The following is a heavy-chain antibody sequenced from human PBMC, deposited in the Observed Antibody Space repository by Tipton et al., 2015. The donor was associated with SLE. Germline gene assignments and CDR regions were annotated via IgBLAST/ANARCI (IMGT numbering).Heavy chain of an antibody. CDR3: ARGAGRLRYFQH. CDR2: INRRGST. CDR1: GGSFSGHY. Sequence: TLSLTCAVYGGSFSGHYWSWIRQTPGKGLEWIGEINRRGSTNYNPSLKSRVTISVDTSKNQFSLKLSSVTAADTAVYYCARGAGRLRYFQHWGQGTLVTVSS. J-gene: IGHJ1*01. V-gene: IGHV4-34*01. D-gene: IGHD1-26*01.